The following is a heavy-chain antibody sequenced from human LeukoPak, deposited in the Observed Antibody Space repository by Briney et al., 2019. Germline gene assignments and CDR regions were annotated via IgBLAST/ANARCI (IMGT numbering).Heavy chain of an antibody. V-gene: IGHV3-9*01. CDR2: ISWNSSSI. Sequence: GGSLRLSCAASGFTFDDYAMHWVRQAPGKGLEWVSGISWNSSSIGYADSVKGRFTISRDNAKNSLYLQMNSLRAEDTALYYCAKDTSQQWLVLGYFDYWGQGTLVTVSS. CDR1: GFTFDDYA. D-gene: IGHD6-19*01. CDR3: AKDTSQQWLVLGYFDY. J-gene: IGHJ4*02.